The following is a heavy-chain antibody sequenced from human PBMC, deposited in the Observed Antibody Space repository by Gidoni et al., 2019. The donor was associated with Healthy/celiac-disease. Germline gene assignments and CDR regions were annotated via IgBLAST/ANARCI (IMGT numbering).Heavy chain of an antibody. CDR2: IIGIGGIS. CDR3: AKWGSGSYSPFDY. V-gene: IGHV3-23*04. J-gene: IGHJ4*02. Sequence: EVQLVESGGGLVQPGGSLSLSCAASGFHFSSYAMSWVRQAQGKGLELFSAIIGIGGISYYAASVKGRFTIARDNSKNTLYLQMNSLRAEDTAVYYCAKWGSGSYSPFDYWGQGTLVTVSS. CDR1: GFHFSSYA. D-gene: IGHD1-26*01.